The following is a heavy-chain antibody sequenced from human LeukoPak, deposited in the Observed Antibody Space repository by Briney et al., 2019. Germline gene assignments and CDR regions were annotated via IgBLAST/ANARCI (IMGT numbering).Heavy chain of an antibody. V-gene: IGHV4-59*01. CDR1: GGSISSYY. CDR2: VYYSGSA. J-gene: IGHJ6*03. D-gene: IGHD6-6*01. Sequence: SETLSLTCTVSGGSISSYYWSWFRQPPGKGLEWIGYVYYSGSANYNPSLKSRVTISVDTSKNQFSLKLSSVTAADTAVYYCARVTYTIAARYYYQLDVWGKGTTV. CDR3: ARVTYTIAARYYYQLDV.